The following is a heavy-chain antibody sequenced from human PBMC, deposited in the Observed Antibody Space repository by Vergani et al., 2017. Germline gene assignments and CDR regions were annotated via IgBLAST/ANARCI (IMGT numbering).Heavy chain of an antibody. V-gene: IGHV4-34*09. CDR1: GGSFSGYY. J-gene: IGHJ6*02. CDR3: ARWSGYDFYYYYYGMDV. D-gene: IGHD5-12*01. CDR2: INHSGST. Sequence: QVKLQESGPGLLKPSQTLSLTCTVYGGSFSGYYWSWIRQPPGKGLEWIGEINHSGSTNYNPSLKSRVTISVDTSKNQFSLKLSSVTAADTAVYYCARWSGYDFYYYYYGMDVWGQGTTVTVSS.